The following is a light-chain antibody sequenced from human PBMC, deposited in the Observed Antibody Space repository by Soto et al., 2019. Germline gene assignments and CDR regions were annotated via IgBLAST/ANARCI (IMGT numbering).Light chain of an antibody. V-gene: IGLV2-8*01. CDR1: SSDVGGYNY. J-gene: IGLJ3*02. CDR2: KVT. CDR3: SSYAASNNFYFV. Sequence: QSVLTQPPSASGSPGRSVTISCTGTSSDVGGYNYVSWYQQYPGRAPKLMIYKVTKRPSGVPDRFSGSKSGNTASLTVSGLQAEDEADYYCSSYAASNNFYFVFGGGTKLTVL.